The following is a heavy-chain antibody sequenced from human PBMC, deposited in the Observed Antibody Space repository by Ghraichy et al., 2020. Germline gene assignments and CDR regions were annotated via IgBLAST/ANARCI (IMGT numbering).Heavy chain of an antibody. J-gene: IGHJ6*02. V-gene: IGHV1-2*02. CDR2: INPNSGGT. D-gene: IGHD1-20*01. CDR3: ARVDVNNWNEALYGMGL. Sequence: ASVKVSCKASGYTFTGYYMHWVRQAPGQGLEWMGWINPNSGGTNYAQKFQGRVTMTRDTSISTAYMELSGLRSDDTAMYYCARVDVNNWNEALYGMGLWGQGTTVTVSS. CDR1: GYTFTGYY.